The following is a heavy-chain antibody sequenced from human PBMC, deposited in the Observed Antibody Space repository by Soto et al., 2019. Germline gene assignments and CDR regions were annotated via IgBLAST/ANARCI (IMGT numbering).Heavy chain of an antibody. J-gene: IGHJ5*02. CDR3: ARLLFGAANWFDP. D-gene: IGHD3-10*01. CDR1: GGSISSYY. CDR2: IYYSGST. Sequence: SETLSLTCTVSGGSISSYYWSWIRQPPGKGLEWIGYIYYSGSTNYNPSLKSRVTISVDTSKNQFSLKLSSVTAADTAVYYCARLLFGAANWFDPWGQGTLVTVS. V-gene: IGHV4-59*01.